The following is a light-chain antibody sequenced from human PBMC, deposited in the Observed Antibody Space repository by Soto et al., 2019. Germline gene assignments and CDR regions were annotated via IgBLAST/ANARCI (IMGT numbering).Light chain of an antibody. V-gene: IGKV3-20*01. CDR3: QQSRA. CDR2: GAS. CDR1: QSVSCSY. Sequence: EGELTQSPGTLSLSPGERATLSCRASQSVSCSYLAWYQQKPGQAPRLLIYGASNRATGIPDRFSGSGSGTDFTLTISRLEPEDFAVYYCQQSRAFGPGSKVDIK. J-gene: IGKJ3*01.